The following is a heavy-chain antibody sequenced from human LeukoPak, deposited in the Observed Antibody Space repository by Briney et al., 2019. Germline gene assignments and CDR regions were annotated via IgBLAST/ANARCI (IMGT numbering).Heavy chain of an antibody. CDR2: INASGGNT. V-gene: IGHV3-23*01. Sequence: PGGSLRLSCAASGFAFIFYAMTWVRQAPGKRLQWVSPINASGGNTYYAESVRGRFTISRDNSKDTLYLQLNSLTAEDTAIYYCAKPISGGLAVSANWSDPWGQGTLVAVSS. J-gene: IGHJ5*02. CDR1: GFAFIFYA. D-gene: IGHD6-19*01. CDR3: AKPISGGLAVSANWSDP.